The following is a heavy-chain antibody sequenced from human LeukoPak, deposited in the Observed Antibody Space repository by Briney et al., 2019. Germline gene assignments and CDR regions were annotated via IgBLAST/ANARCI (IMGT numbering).Heavy chain of an antibody. CDR3: AKGGSSWAY. CDR1: GFTFSSYG. V-gene: IGHV3-30*18. J-gene: IGHJ4*02. Sequence: PGRSLRLSCAASGFTFSSYGMHWVRQAPGKGLEWVAVISYDGSNKYYADSVKGRFTISRDSSKNTLYLQMNSLRAEDTAVYYCAKGGSSWAYWGQGTLVTVSS. D-gene: IGHD6-13*01. CDR2: ISYDGSNK.